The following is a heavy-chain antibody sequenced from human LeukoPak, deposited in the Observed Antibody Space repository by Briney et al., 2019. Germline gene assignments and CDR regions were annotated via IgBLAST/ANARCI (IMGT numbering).Heavy chain of an antibody. Sequence: PGGSLRLSCAASGFTFSDYYMTWIRQAPGKGLEWISYISSRSSYTNYADSVKGRFTVSRDNAKNSLYLQMSSLSAEDTAVYYCARGDYYDTSGLFYWGQGTLVTVSS. D-gene: IGHD3-22*01. J-gene: IGHJ4*02. CDR3: ARGDYYDTSGLFY. V-gene: IGHV3-11*03. CDR1: GFTFSDYY. CDR2: ISSRSSYT.